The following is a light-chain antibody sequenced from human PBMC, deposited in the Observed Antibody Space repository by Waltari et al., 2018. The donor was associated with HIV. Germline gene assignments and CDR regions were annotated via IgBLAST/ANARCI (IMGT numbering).Light chain of an antibody. CDR3: SSYADRNGFYVV. CDR1: NSDIGGYNY. J-gene: IGLJ2*01. CDR2: EVT. V-gene: IGLV2-8*01. Sequence: QSALTQPPYASGSPGQSVTISCTGTNSDIGGYNYVSWYQQHPGKAPKLVISEVTKRPSGVPDRFSGSKSGTTASLTVSGLQAEDEADYYCSSYADRNGFYVVFGGGTRLTVL.